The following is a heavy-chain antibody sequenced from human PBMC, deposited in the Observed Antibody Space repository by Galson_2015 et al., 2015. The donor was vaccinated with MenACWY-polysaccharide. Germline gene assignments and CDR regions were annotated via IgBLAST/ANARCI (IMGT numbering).Heavy chain of an antibody. CDR3: AKVSPGGSGWGDFGYYFDH. CDR1: GFTFSSYA. D-gene: IGHD6-19*01. V-gene: IGHV3-23*01. CDR2: ISGSGGST. Sequence: SLRLSCAASGFTFSSYAMSWVRQAPGKGLEWVSAISGSGGSTYYADSVKGRFTISRDNSKNTLYLQMNSLRAEDTAVYYCAKVSPGGSGWGDFGYYFDHWGQGTLVTVSS. J-gene: IGHJ4*02.